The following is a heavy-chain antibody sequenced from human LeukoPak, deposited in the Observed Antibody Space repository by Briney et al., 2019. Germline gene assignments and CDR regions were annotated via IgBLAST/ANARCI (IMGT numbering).Heavy chain of an antibody. CDR2: IYYSGNT. J-gene: IGHJ4*02. V-gene: IGHV4-39*01. Sequence: SETLSLPCTVSGDSIGSSSYYWGWIRQPPGKGLEWIGNIYYSGNTYYNPPLKSRVSISLDTSKNQFSLKLSSVPAEDTAVYYCARAPGYGDYFDYWGQGTLVTVSS. D-gene: IGHD5-18*01. CDR1: GDSIGSSSYY. CDR3: ARAPGYGDYFDY.